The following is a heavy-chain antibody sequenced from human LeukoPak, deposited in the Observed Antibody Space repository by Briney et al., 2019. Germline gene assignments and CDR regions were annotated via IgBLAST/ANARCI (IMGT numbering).Heavy chain of an antibody. V-gene: IGHV3-30*02. CDR1: GFTFSSYA. J-gene: IGHJ6*03. Sequence: PGGSLRLSCAASGFTFSSYAMSWVRQAPGKGPEWVAFIRYDGSRNFYAESVKGRFTISRDNSKNTLYVQMNSLRVEDTAVYYCARDGTPNYSSGWVYMDVWGEGTTVTISS. CDR3: ARDGTPNYSSGWVYMDV. CDR2: IRYDGSRN. D-gene: IGHD6-25*01.